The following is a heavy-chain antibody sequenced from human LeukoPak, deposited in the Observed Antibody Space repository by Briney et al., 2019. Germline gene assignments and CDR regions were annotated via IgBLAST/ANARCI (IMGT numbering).Heavy chain of an antibody. CDR1: GFTFSSYA. V-gene: IGHV3-23*01. CDR3: AKVDIVVVVAAWFDY. CDR2: ISGSGGST. J-gene: IGHJ4*02. Sequence: GGSLRLSCAASGFTFSSYAMSWVRQAPGKGLEWVSAISGSGGSTYYADSVKGRFTISRDNSKNTLYLQMNSLRAEDTAVYYCAKVDIVVVVAAWFDYWGREPWSPSPQ. D-gene: IGHD2-15*01.